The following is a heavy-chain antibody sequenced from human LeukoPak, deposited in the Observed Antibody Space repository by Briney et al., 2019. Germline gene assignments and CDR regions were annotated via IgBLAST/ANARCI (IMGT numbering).Heavy chain of an antibody. CDR3: ARGGTYCGGDCYGTNY. J-gene: IGHJ4*02. Sequence: GGSLRLSCAASGFTFSSYSMNWVRQAPGKGLEWVSSISSGNSLTYYADSVKGRFTISRDDAKNSLYLQMNSLRAEDTAVYYCARGGTYCGGDCYGTNYWGQGTLVTVSS. CDR2: ISSGNSLT. V-gene: IGHV3-21*06. CDR1: GFTFSSYS. D-gene: IGHD2-21*02.